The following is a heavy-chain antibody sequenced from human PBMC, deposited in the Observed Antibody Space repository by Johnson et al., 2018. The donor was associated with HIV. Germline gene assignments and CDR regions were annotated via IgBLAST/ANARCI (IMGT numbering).Heavy chain of an antibody. CDR3: AKIWGGIAARPFRYAFDI. V-gene: IGHV3-30-3*02. J-gene: IGHJ3*02. CDR2: SYDGSNK. Sequence: SYDGSNKYYADSVKGRFTISRDNSKNTLYLKMNSLRAEDTAAYYCAKIWGGIAARPFRYAFDIWGQGTMVTVSS. D-gene: IGHD6-6*01.